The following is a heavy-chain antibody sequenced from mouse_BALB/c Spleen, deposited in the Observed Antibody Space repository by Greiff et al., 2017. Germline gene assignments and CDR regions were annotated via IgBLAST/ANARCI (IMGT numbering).Heavy chain of an antibody. D-gene: IGHD2-3*01. V-gene: IGHV5-4*02. J-gene: IGHJ2*01. CDR3: ATYDGYY. CDR1: GFTFSDYY. Sequence: EVNVVESGGGLVKPGGSLKLSCAASGFTFSDYYMYWVRQTPEKRLEWVATISDGGSYTYYPDSVKGRFTISRDNAKNNLYLQMSSLKSEDTAMYYCATYDGYYWGQGTTLTVSS. CDR2: ISDGGSYT.